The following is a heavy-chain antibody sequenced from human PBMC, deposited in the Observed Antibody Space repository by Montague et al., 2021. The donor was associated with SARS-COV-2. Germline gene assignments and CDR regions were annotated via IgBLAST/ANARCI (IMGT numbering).Heavy chain of an antibody. Sequence: ETLSLTCTVSGGPISGYYWSWFRQSAGKGLEWIGRIYNSGSTSXNPSLKSRVTMSVDTSKNQFSLKLSSVTAADTAVYYCVRDQGRSNWNYPDYWGQGTLVTVSS. CDR3: VRDQGRSNWNYPDY. D-gene: IGHD1-20*01. J-gene: IGHJ4*02. V-gene: IGHV4-4*07. CDR2: IYNSGST. CDR1: GGPISGYY.